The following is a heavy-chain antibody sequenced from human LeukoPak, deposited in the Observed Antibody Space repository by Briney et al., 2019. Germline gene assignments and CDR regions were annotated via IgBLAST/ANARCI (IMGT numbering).Heavy chain of an antibody. Sequence: SETLSLTCTVSGGSISSTTSYWGWIRQPPGKGLEWVGSFYYSGSTSFNPSLKSGVTISADMSKNQFSLKLSSVTAADTAVYYCAHQPSGSYSIDYWGQGTLDTVSS. J-gene: IGHJ4*02. CDR1: GGSISSTTSY. CDR2: FYYSGST. CDR3: AHQPSGSYSIDY. D-gene: IGHD1-26*01. V-gene: IGHV4-39*01.